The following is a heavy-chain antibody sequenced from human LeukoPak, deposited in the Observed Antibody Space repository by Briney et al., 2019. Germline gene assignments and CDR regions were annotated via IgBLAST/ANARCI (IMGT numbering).Heavy chain of an antibody. CDR2: INSDGGTT. J-gene: IGHJ4*02. D-gene: IGHD3-9*01. V-gene: IGHV3-74*01. CDR1: GVTFSSYW. Sequence: GGSLRLSCAASGVTFSSYWMHWVRQAPGKGLAWVSRINSDGGTTGYADSVKGRFTISRDNAKNTLYLQMNSLRADDTAVYYCARSSDWIFEYWGQGTLVTVSS. CDR3: ARSSDWIFEY.